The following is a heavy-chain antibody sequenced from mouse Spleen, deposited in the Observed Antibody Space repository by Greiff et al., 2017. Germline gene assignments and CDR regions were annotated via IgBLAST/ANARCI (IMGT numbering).Heavy chain of an antibody. CDR2: IDPSDSYT. CDR1: GYTFTSYW. D-gene: IGHD1-1*01. V-gene: IGHV1-59*01. J-gene: IGHJ1*01. CDR3: ANYYGSSLYWYFDV. Sequence: VQLQQPGAELVRPGTSVKLSCKASGYTFTSYWMHWVKQRPGQGLEWIGVIDPSDSYTNYNQKFKGKATLTVDTSSSTAYMQLSSLTSEDSAVYYCANYYGSSLYWYFDVWGAGTPVTGSS.